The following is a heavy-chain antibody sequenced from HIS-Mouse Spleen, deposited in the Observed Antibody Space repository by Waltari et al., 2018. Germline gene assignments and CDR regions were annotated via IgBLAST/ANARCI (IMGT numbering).Heavy chain of an antibody. Sequence: QLQLQESGPGLVKPSETLSLTCTVSGGSISSSSYYWGWIRQPPGKGLEWIGSIDYSGSTYYNPSLKSRVTISVATSKHQFSLTLSSVTAADTAVYYCAREIPYSSSWYDWYFDLWGRGTLVTVSS. CDR2: IDYSGST. J-gene: IGHJ2*01. D-gene: IGHD6-13*01. CDR3: AREIPYSSSWYDWYFDL. V-gene: IGHV4-39*07. CDR1: GGSISSSSYY.